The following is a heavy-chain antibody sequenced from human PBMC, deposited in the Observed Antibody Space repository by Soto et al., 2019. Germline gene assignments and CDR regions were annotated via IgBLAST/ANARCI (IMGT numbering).Heavy chain of an antibody. V-gene: IGHV3-23*01. D-gene: IGHD3-22*01. J-gene: IGHJ4*02. CDR2: ISGSGGST. Sequence: GGSLRLSCAASGFTFSSYAMSWVRQAPGKGLEWVSAISGSGGSTYYADSVKGRFTISRDNSKNTLYLQMNSLRAEDTAVYYCAKVSRITMIVVVIPPKNYYFDYWGQGTLVTVSS. CDR1: GFTFSSYA. CDR3: AKVSRITMIVVVIPPKNYYFDY.